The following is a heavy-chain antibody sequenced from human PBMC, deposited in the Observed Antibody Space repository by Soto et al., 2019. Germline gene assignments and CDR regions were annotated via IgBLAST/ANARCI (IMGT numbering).Heavy chain of an antibody. CDR2: ISSDGSNK. CDR3: AKSRPQYDFWSGDAFDI. CDR1: GFTFSSYG. Sequence: QVQLVESGGGVVQPGRSLRLSCAASGFTFSSYGMHWVRQAPGKGLEWVAVISSDGSNKYYADSVKGRFTISRDNSKNTLYTQMNSLRSADTAVYYCAKSRPQYDFWSGDAFDIWGQGTMVTVSS. D-gene: IGHD3-3*01. V-gene: IGHV3-30*18. J-gene: IGHJ3*02.